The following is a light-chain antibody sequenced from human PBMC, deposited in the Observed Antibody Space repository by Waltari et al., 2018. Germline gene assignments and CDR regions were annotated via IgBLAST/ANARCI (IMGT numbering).Light chain of an antibody. Sequence: QSVLTQPPSMSAAPGQKVTISCSGTSSNIGNYYVSWYHQLPGAAPKLLINDKNKRASGIPDRFSASKSGMSATLEITGLQIGDEAEYYCATWDNGLTAVVFGGGTKLTVL. V-gene: IGLV1-51*01. J-gene: IGLJ2*01. CDR2: DKN. CDR1: SSNIGNYY. CDR3: ATWDNGLTAVV.